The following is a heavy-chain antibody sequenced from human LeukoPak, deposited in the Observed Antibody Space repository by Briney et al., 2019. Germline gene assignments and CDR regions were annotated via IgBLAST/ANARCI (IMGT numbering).Heavy chain of an antibody. D-gene: IGHD3-22*01. V-gene: IGHV1-18*01. J-gene: IGHJ4*02. CDR3: ARDSSAYTRHFDY. CDR2: ISAYNGNT. Sequence: ASVKVSCNASGYIFVNFGISWVRQAPRQGLEWVGWISAYNGNTNYAQKFRGRVTMTTDTSTNTAYMELRNLGSDDTAMYFCARDSSAYTRHFDYWGQGSLVTVSS. CDR1: GYIFVNFG.